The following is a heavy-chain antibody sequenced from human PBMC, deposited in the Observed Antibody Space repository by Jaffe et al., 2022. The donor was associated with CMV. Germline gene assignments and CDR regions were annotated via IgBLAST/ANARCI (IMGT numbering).Heavy chain of an antibody. CDR3: AVGLNGVWYFDS. Sequence: QVTLKESGPVLVKPTETLTLTCTVSGLSFSNARMGVSWIRQPPGKALEWLAHIFSNDQTSYNTSLRRRLTISKDASKSQVVLTMISMDPVDTATYYCAVGLNGVWYFDSWGQGTLVTVSS. D-gene: IGHD2-8*01. CDR2: IFSNDQT. J-gene: IGHJ4*02. CDR1: GLSFSNARMG. V-gene: IGHV2-26*01.